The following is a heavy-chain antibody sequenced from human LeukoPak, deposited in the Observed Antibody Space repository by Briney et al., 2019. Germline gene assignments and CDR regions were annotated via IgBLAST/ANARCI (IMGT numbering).Heavy chain of an antibody. J-gene: IGHJ4*02. D-gene: IGHD3-3*01. V-gene: IGHV4-4*02. CDR3: ARGNYDFWSGYYIGGNYFDY. CDR2: VFPSGST. Sequence: SETLSLTCGVSGGSINSGNWWSWVRQPPEKGLEWIGEVFPSGSTKYNPSLKSRVTISVDKAKNQFSLKLSSVTAADTAVYYCARGNYDFWSGYYIGGNYFDYWGQGTLVTVSS. CDR1: GGSINSGNW.